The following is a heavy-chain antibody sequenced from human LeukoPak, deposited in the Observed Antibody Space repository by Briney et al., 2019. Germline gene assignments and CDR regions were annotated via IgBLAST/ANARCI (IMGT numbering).Heavy chain of an antibody. V-gene: IGHV1-2*02. D-gene: IGHD6-13*01. J-gene: IGHJ4*02. CDR2: INPNSGGT. CDR1: GYTFTGYY. CDR3: ARARGIKYSSSWDGGPLDY. Sequence: GASVKVSCKASGYTFTGYYMHWVRQAPGQGLEWMGWINPNSGGTNYAQKFQGRVTMTRDTSISTAYMELSRLRSDDTAVYYCARARGIKYSSSWDGGPLDYWGQRTLVTVSS.